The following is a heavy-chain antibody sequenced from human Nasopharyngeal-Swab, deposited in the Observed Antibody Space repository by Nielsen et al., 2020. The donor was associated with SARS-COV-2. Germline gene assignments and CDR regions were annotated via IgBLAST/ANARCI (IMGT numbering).Heavy chain of an antibody. CDR1: GFGFSDYY. J-gene: IGHJ4*02. D-gene: IGHD3-10*01. Sequence: GGSLQVSWAVCGFGFSDYYVSWIRQAPGKGLEWVSYISSSGGTIYYADSVKGRFTISRDNAKNSLYLQMNSLRAEDTAVYYCARDADYYGSGSYLGYWGQGTLVTVSS. CDR2: ISSSGGTI. CDR3: ARDADYYGSGSYLGY. V-gene: IGHV3-11*04.